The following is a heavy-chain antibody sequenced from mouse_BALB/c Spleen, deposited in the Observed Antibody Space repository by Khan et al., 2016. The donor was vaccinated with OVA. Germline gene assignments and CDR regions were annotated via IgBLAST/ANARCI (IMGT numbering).Heavy chain of an antibody. V-gene: IGHV1-77*01. D-gene: IGHD1-1*01. CDR1: GYTFTDYV. J-gene: IGHJ1*01. CDR3: ARASYYYGSVSAWFFAV. Sequence: QVQLQQSGPELVKPGASVKMSCKASGYTFTDYVINWVKQSSGQGLEWIGEIYPGSGRTNYNEKFKDKATLTADKSSNTAYMQLSSLTSEDSAVLFCARASYYYGSVSAWFFAVWGAGTTVTVSS. CDR2: IYPGSGRT.